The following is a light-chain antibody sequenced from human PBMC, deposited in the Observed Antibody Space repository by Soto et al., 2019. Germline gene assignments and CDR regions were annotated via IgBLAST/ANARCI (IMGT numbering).Light chain of an antibody. Sequence: QSVLTQPPSASGSPGQSVTISCTGTSSDVGGYNYVSWYQQHPGKAPKLMIYEVNNRPSGVPDRFSGSKSGNTASLTVSGLQAEDEADYYCSSYAGSNPVVFGGGTKLTVL. CDR3: SSYAGSNPVV. J-gene: IGLJ2*01. CDR1: SSDVGGYNY. V-gene: IGLV2-8*01. CDR2: EVN.